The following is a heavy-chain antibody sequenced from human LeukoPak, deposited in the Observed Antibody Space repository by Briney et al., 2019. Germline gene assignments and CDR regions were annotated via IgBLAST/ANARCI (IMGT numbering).Heavy chain of an antibody. Sequence: SETLSLTCTVSGGSITSYYWSWIRQPPGKGLEWIGYIYYSGRTNYNPALKSRVTISVDTSKNQFSLKLSSVAAADTAVYYCARVLRSYYYGSGSLGDWFDPWGQGTLVTVSS. D-gene: IGHD3-10*01. CDR3: ARVLRSYYYGSGSLGDWFDP. CDR2: IYYSGRT. J-gene: IGHJ5*02. CDR1: GGSITSYY. V-gene: IGHV4-59*01.